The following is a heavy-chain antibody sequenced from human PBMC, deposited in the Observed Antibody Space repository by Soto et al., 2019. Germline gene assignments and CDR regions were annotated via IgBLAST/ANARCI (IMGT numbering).Heavy chain of an antibody. CDR3: ARGGYCSGGSCYSHIFYYYYGMDV. CDR1: GGSFSGYY. J-gene: IGHJ6*02. D-gene: IGHD2-15*01. V-gene: IGHV4-34*01. CDR2: INHSGST. Sequence: PSETLSLTCAVYGGSFSGYYWSWIRQPPGKGLEWIGEINHSGSTNYNPSLKSRVTISVDTSKNQFSLKLSSVTAADTAVYYCARGGYCSGGSCYSHIFYYYYGMDVWGQGTTVTVSS.